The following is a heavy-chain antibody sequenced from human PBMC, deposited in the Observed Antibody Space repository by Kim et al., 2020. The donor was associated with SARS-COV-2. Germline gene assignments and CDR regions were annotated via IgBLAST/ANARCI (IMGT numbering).Heavy chain of an antibody. CDR2: INAGNGNT. CDR1: GYTFTSYA. CDR3: ATLRAAAGGLRARGYDY. V-gene: IGHV1-3*01. D-gene: IGHD6-13*01. Sequence: ASVKVSCKASGYTFTSYAMHWVRQAPGQRLEWMGWINAGNGNTKYSQKFQGRVTITRDTSASTAYMELSSLRSEDTAVYYCATLRAAAGGLRARGYDYWGQGTLVTVSS. J-gene: IGHJ4*02.